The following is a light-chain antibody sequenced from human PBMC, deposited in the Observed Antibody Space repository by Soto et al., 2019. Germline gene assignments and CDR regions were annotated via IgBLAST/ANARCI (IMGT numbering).Light chain of an antibody. CDR2: AAS. CDR3: QQSYSTPVT. CDR1: QSISSY. V-gene: IGKV1-39*01. J-gene: IGKJ1*01. Sequence: IQLTQSPSSLSASVGDRVTITCRASQSISSYLNWYQQKPGKAPNLLIYAASSLQSGVPSRFSGSGSGTDFTLTISSLQPEDFATYYCQQSYSTPVTFGQGTKVEIK.